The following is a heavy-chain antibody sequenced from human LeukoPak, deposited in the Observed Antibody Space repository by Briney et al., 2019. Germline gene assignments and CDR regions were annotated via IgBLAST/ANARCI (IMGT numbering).Heavy chain of an antibody. CDR3: AREATWGQWYFDH. Sequence: GGSLRLSCVASGFSFSNHGMHWVRQAPGKGLEWVSVIASDGGAKFYADSVKGRFTLSIDNPKNMFFLQMNLLTVEDTAIYYCAREATWGQWYFDHWGQGTPVTVSS. D-gene: IGHD6-19*01. V-gene: IGHV3-30*03. CDR2: IASDGGAK. J-gene: IGHJ4*02. CDR1: GFSFSNHG.